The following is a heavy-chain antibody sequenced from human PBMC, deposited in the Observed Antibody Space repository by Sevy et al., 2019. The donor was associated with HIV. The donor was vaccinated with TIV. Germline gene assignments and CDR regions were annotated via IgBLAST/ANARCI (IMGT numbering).Heavy chain of an antibody. V-gene: IGHV3-23*01. CDR2: ISDSGGYT. D-gene: IGHD6-19*01. J-gene: IGHJ4*02. Sequence: GESLKISCVVSGFTFSNYYMSWVRQAPGKGLEWVPVISDSGGYTSYTDSVEGRFTISRDNSKNTLYLHMNSLRVEDTAIYYCANRAGPIFDNWGQGTLVTVSS. CDR3: ANRAGPIFDN. CDR1: GFTFSNYY.